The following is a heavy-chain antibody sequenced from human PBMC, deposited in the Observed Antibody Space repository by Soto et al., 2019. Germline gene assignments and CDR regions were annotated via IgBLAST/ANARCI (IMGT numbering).Heavy chain of an antibody. CDR2: IFPNDEK. D-gene: IGHD3-9*01. Sequence: SGPTLVNPTETLTLTCTVSGFSLRNARMGVSWIRQPPGKALEWLAHIFPNDEKSYSTSLKSRLTISKDTSKSQVVLTMTNMDPVDTATYYCARIRGILTDNWFDPWGQGTLVTVSS. V-gene: IGHV2-26*01. CDR1: GFSLRNARMG. J-gene: IGHJ5*02. CDR3: ARIRGILTDNWFDP.